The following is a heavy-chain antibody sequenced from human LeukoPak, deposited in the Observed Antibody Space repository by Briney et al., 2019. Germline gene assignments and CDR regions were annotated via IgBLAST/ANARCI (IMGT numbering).Heavy chain of an antibody. CDR1: GGTFTSYA. CDR3: ARGRSDIVVVPAARRNYYYGMDV. J-gene: IGHJ6*04. V-gene: IGHV1-69*13. D-gene: IGHD2-2*01. CDR2: IIPIFGTA. Sequence: ASVKVSCKASGGTFTSYAISWVRQAPGQGLEWMEGIIPIFGTANYAQKFQGRVTITADESTSTAYMELSSLRSEDTAVYYCARGRSDIVVVPAARRNYYYGMDVWGKGTTVTVSS.